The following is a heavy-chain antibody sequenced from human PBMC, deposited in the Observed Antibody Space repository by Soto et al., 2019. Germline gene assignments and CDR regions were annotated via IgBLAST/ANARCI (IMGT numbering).Heavy chain of an antibody. J-gene: IGHJ6*02. CDR3: ARFKVGTTTDYYYGMDV. D-gene: IGHD1-26*01. CDR2: IIPILGSA. V-gene: IGHV1-69*13. CDR1: GDTFSNYA. Sequence: SVKVSCKASGDTFSNYAICWVRQAPGQGLEWIGGIIPILGSANYAQKFQGRVTISADGSANTANLELSSLRSEDTAVYYCARFKVGTTTDYYYGMDVWGQGTTVTVSS.